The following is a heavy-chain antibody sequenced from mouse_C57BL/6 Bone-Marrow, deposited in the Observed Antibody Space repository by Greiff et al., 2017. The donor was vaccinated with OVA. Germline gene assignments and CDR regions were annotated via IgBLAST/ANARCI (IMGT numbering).Heavy chain of an antibody. CDR2: IYPGSGST. D-gene: IGHD1-1*01. CDR3: AREDYGSSFGWYFDV. CDR1: GYTFTSYW. J-gene: IGHJ1*03. V-gene: IGHV1-55*01. Sequence: QVHVKQPGAELVKPGASVKMSCKASGYTFTSYWITWVKQRPGQGLEWIGDIYPGSGSTNYNEKFKSKATLTVDTSSSTAYMQLSSLTSEDSAVYYCAREDYGSSFGWYFDVWGTGTTVTVSS.